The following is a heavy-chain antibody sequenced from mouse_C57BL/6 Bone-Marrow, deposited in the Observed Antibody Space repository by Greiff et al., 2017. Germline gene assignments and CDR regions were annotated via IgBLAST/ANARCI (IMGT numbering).Heavy chain of an antibody. CDR3: AGNYDSLDD. J-gene: IGHJ4*01. Sequence: VQLQQPGAELARPGASVKLSCKASGYTFTSYGMRWVKQRTGQGLEWIGEIYPRSGYTYYNEKFKGKATLTVDKSSSTAYMELRSLTSEDSAVCFCAGNYDSLDDWGQGTSVTVSS. CDR1: GYTFTSYG. D-gene: IGHD2-1*01. V-gene: IGHV1-81*01. CDR2: IYPRSGYT.